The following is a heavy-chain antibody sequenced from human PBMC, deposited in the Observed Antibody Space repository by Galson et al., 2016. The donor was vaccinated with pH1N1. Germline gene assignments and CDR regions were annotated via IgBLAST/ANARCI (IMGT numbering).Heavy chain of an antibody. Sequence: SLRLSCAASGFTFSTYAMHWVRQAPGKGLEWVALTSYGGSNKYYADSVKGRFTISRDNSKNTLYLEMNSLRAEDTAVYYCARETPYSSGWGYYYGMDVWGQGTTVTVSS. CDR3: ARETPYSSGWGYYYGMDV. CDR2: TSYGGSNK. D-gene: IGHD6-19*01. J-gene: IGHJ6*02. CDR1: GFTFSTYA. V-gene: IGHV3-30-3*01.